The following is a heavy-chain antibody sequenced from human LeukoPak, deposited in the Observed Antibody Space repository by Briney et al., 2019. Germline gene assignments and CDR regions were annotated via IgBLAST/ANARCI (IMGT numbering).Heavy chain of an antibody. CDR2: ISASGYST. CDR3: AKVHRYGGTGYFDY. Sequence: GGSLRLSCAASGFTFSSFAMGWVRQAPGKGLEWVSPISASGYSTNYADSVKGRFTISRDNSKNTLYLQMNSLRAEDTAVYYCAKVHRYGGTGYFDYWGQGTLVTVSS. D-gene: IGHD4-23*01. V-gene: IGHV3-23*01. CDR1: GFTFSSFA. J-gene: IGHJ4*02.